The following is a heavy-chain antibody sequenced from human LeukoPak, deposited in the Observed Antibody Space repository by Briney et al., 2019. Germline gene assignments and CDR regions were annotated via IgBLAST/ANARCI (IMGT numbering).Heavy chain of an antibody. V-gene: IGHV1-2*02. CDR1: GYTFTGYY. CDR3: ARGDDVLRFLEWSPMDV. J-gene: IGHJ6*03. CDR2: ISPNSGGT. Sequence: ASVKVSCKASGYTFTGYYMHWVRQAPGQGLEWMGWISPNSGGTKYTRKFQGRVTMTRDTSISTAYMELSRLRSDDTAVYYCARGDDVLRFLEWSPMDVWGKGTTVTVSS. D-gene: IGHD3-3*01.